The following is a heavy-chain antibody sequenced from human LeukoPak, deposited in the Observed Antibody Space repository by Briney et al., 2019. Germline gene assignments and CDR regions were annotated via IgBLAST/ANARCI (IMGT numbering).Heavy chain of an antibody. CDR2: IHHSGST. Sequence: SETLSLTCAVYGGSFSGFYWSWIRQPPGKGLEWIGEIHHSGSTNYSPSLKSRVTISVDTSKNQFSLKPSSVTAADTAVYYCARMREIAATGISGGDYWGQGTLVTVSS. D-gene: IGHD6-13*01. CDR3: ARMREIAATGISGGDY. J-gene: IGHJ4*02. CDR1: GGSFSGFY. V-gene: IGHV4-34*01.